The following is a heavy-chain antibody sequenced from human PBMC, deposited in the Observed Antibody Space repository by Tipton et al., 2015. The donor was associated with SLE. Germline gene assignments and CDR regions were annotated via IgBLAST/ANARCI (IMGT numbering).Heavy chain of an antibody. J-gene: IGHJ4*02. CDR2: IWYDGNYK. CDR1: GFPFGSYA. V-gene: IGHV3-33*01. CDR3: ARETMGWLAFDY. D-gene: IGHD3-10*01. Sequence: SLRLSCVGSGFPFGSYAIHWVRQPPGKGLEWVAVIWYDGNYKFYADSVKGRFTISRDNPKNTVSLQMNSLRAEDTAVYYCARETMGWLAFDYWGQGTLVTVSS.